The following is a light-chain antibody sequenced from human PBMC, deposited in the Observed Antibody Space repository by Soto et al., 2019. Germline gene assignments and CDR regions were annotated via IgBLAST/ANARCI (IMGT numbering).Light chain of an antibody. CDR1: SSDVGPYNL. J-gene: IGLJ2*01. CDR3: CSYAGSSMFV. CDR2: EVV. V-gene: IGLV2-23*02. Sequence: QSALTQPASVSGSPGQSITISCTGSSSDVGPYNLVSWYQHHPGKAPKLMISEVVMRPSGVSNRFSGSKSGNTASLTISGLQAEDEADYYCCSYAGSSMFVFGGGTKLTVL.